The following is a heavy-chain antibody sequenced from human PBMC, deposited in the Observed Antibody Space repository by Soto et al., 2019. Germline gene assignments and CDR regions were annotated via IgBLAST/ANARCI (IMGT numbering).Heavy chain of an antibody. V-gene: IGHV6-1*01. CDR2: TYYRSKWYN. Sequence: QIQLQQSGPGLVKPSQTLSLTCGISGDSVSSNSAVWNWIRQSPSRGLEWLGRTYYRSKWYNDYAVSVKSRIRLNADTSKNHCSLQLISMTPEDTAVYFCARTYDKSGYIPYSWFDPWGQGTLVTVSS. D-gene: IGHD3-22*01. J-gene: IGHJ5*02. CDR1: GDSVSSNSAV. CDR3: ARTYDKSGYIPYSWFDP.